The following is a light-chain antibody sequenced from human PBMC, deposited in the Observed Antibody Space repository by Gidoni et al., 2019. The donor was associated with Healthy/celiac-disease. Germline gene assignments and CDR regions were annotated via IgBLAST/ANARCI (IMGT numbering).Light chain of an antibody. J-gene: IGLJ2*01. CDR3: QVWDSSSDHVV. Sequence: EALTQPPAAAVAPGHTARSTCGGTNIGRKSVHWYQQKPGPAPVLVVYADRDRPSGIPERFSGSNSGNTATLTISRVEAGDEAAYSCQVWDSSSDHVVFGGGTKLTVL. V-gene: IGLV3-21*02. CDR1: NIGRKS. CDR2: ADR.